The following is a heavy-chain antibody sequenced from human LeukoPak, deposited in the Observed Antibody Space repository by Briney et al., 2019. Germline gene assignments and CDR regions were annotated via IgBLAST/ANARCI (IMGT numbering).Heavy chain of an antibody. CDR1: GSSISSSNW. D-gene: IGHD6-13*01. CDR2: IYHSGST. CDR3: ARAGYSSSLRYFDY. Sequence: SETLSLTCAVSGSSISSSNWWSWVRQPPGKGLEWIGEIYHSGSTNYNPSLKSRVTISVDKSKNQFSLKLSSVTAADTAVYYCARAGYSSSLRYFDYWGQGTLVTVSS. J-gene: IGHJ4*02. V-gene: IGHV4-4*02.